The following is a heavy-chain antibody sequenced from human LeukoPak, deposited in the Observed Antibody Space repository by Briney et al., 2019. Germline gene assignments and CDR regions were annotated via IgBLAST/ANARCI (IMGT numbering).Heavy chain of an antibody. J-gene: IGHJ5*02. CDR1: GGYTGSHY. V-gene: IGHV4-4*07. Sequence: SETLSLTCTVSGGYTGSHYWSWIRQPAGKGLEWIGRISPSGTTHYNPSLGSRVTMSVDTSKNYFSLRLSSVAAADTAVYYCARDFYASGFYFWFDPWGQGMLVTVSS. D-gene: IGHD2/OR15-2a*01. CDR3: ARDFYASGFYFWFDP. CDR2: ISPSGTT.